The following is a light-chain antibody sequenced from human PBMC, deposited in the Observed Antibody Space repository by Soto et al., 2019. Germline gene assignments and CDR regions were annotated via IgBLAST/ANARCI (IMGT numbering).Light chain of an antibody. V-gene: IGKV4-1*01. CDR3: QQYYSTPRT. J-gene: IGKJ1*01. Sequence: DIVITQSRDSLAVSLDERATINCKSSQTXLYSSNDKNYLAWYQQNPGQPRKLLIYWASTRESGVPDRFSGSGSGTDFTLTISSLQAEDVAIYYCQQYYSTPRTFGQGTKV. CDR1: QTXLYSSNDKNY. CDR2: WAS.